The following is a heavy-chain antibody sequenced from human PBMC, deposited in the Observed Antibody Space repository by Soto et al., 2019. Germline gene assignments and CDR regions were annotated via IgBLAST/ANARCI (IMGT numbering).Heavy chain of an antibody. D-gene: IGHD6-19*01. J-gene: IGHJ4*02. Sequence: EVQLVESGGGLVQPGGSLRLSCAASGFTFSSYWVHWVRQAPWKGLVWVSRINRDESSTTYADAVKGRFTISRDNAKNTLYLQMTSLRAEDTAVYYCAVAVAGPTAIGYWGQGTLVTVSS. V-gene: IGHV3-74*01. CDR1: GFTFSSYW. CDR3: AVAVAGPTAIGY. CDR2: INRDESST.